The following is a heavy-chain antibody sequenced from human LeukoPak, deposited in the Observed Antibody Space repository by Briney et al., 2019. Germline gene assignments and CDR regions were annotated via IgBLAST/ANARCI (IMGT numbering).Heavy chain of an antibody. D-gene: IGHD4-17*01. CDR2: ISSSSSNT. CDR1: GFTFSSST. Sequence: GGSLRLSCAASGFTFSSSTMNWVRQAPGQGLEWVSSISSSSSNTHYADSVKGRFAISRDNAKNSLYLQMNSLRDEDTAVYYCVYGDNRGYWGQGTLVTVSS. CDR3: VYGDNRGY. J-gene: IGHJ4*02. V-gene: IGHV3-21*01.